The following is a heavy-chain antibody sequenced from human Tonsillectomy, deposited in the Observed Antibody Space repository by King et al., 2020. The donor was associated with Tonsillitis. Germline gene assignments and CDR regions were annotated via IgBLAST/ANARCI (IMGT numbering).Heavy chain of an antibody. D-gene: IGHD6-19*01. CDR1: GGSISSSSYY. CDR3: ARHVPQHSSGWYDEGVFDY. Sequence: QLQESGPGLVKPSETLSFTCTVSGGSISSSSYYWGWIRQPPGKGLEWIGSIYYSGSTYYNPSLKSRVTISVDTSKNQFSLKLSSVTAADTAVYYCARHVPQHSSGWYDEGVFDYWGQGTLVTVSS. J-gene: IGHJ4*02. CDR2: IYYSGST. V-gene: IGHV4-39*07.